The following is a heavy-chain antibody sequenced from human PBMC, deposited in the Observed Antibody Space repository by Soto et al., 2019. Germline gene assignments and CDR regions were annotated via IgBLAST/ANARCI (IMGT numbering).Heavy chain of an antibody. V-gene: IGHV1-18*04. D-gene: IGHD3-16*01. CDR2: IGAYNGDT. CDR1: GYSFTTHG. Sequence: ASVKVSCKASGYSFTTHGISWVRRAPGHGLEWMGWIGAYNGDTHYVQRFQGRVTMTTDTSTTTAYMDLRSLTSDDTAVYYCARDRVAGIWGDAFDIWGQGTVVTVSS. CDR3: ARDRVAGIWGDAFDI. J-gene: IGHJ3*02.